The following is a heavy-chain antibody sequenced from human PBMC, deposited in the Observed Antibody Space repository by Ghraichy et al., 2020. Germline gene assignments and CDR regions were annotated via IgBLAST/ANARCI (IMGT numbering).Heavy chain of an antibody. V-gene: IGHV1-2*02. CDR3: ARAGLRFLEWLLYVYYYGMDV. J-gene: IGHJ6*02. D-gene: IGHD3-3*01. Sequence: ASVKVSCKASGYTFTGYYMHWVRQAPGQGLEWMGWINPNSGGTNYAQKFQGRVTMTRDTSISTAYMELSRLRSDDTAVYYCARAGLRFLEWLLYVYYYGMDVWGQGTTVTVSS. CDR1: GYTFTGYY. CDR2: INPNSGGT.